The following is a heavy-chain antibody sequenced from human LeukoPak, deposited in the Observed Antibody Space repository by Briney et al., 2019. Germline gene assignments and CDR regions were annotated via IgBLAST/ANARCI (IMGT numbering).Heavy chain of an antibody. D-gene: IGHD3-10*02. V-gene: IGHV3-30-3*01. CDR2: ISYDGSNK. CDR3: ARSILFMSADAFDI. J-gene: IGHJ3*02. Sequence: GGSLRLACPASGFTFSYYTMHWVRQAPEKVLEWVAFISYDGSNKDYTDSMKDRFTISTDNSKKTLYRQRNTQRAEDTSVYYCARSILFMSADAFDIWGQGTMVTVSS. CDR1: GFTFSYYT.